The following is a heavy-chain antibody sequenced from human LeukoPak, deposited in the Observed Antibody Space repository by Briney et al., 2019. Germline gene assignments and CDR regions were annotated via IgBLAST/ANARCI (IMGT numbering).Heavy chain of an antibody. CDR1: GGSISSGGYY. CDR3: ATSGSYRTNRFDY. CDR2: IYYSGST. Sequence: SQTLSLTCTVSGGSISSGGYYWSWIRQHPGKGLEWIGYIYYSGSTYYNPSLKSRVTISVDTSKNQFSLKLSSVTAADTAVYYCATSGSYRTNRFDYWGQGTLVTVSS. V-gene: IGHV4-31*03. J-gene: IGHJ4*02. D-gene: IGHD1-26*01.